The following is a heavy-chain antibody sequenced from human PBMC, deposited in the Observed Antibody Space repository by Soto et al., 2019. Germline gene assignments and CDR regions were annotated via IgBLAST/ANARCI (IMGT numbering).Heavy chain of an antibody. CDR1: GFSLSNSGVG. D-gene: IGHD4-17*01. V-gene: IGHV2-5*02. J-gene: IGHJ4*02. CDR3: AHCTLHDYGDYDPGTTHVFDS. CDR2: IYGDNDK. Sequence: QITLKESGPSPVKPTQTLTVTCTFSGFSLSNSGVGVAWIRPPPGKALEWLALIYGDNDKRYSPSLKTRLTITKDTPKNQVVLTRTTMDPVDTATYYCAHCTLHDYGDYDPGTTHVFDSWCQGTLVTVSS.